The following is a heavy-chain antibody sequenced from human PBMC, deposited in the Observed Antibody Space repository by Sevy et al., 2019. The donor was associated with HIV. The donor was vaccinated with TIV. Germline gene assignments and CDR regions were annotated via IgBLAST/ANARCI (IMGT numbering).Heavy chain of an antibody. CDR3: TSGYYYDSSGYSDY. CDR2: IKSKDYGGAT. D-gene: IGHD3-22*01. J-gene: IGHJ4*02. V-gene: IGHV3-49*03. Sequence: GGSLRLSCTGSGFTFGDYAMSWFRQAPGMGLEWVGFIKSKDYGGATEYAASVKGRFTISRDDSKSIADLQMNSLKTKATAVYYCTSGYYYDSSGYSDYWGQGTLVTVSS. CDR1: GFTFGDYA.